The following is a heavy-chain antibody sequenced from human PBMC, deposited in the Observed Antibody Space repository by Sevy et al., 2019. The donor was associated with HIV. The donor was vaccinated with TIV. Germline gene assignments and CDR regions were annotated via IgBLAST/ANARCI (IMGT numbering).Heavy chain of an antibody. Sequence: ASVKVSCKVSGYTLTELSMHWVRQAPGKGLEWMGSFDPEDGETIYAQKFQGRVTMTEDTSADTAYMRLSSLRSDDTAVYFCATTKDYYDSSGCPFDYWGQGTLVTVSS. CDR2: FDPEDGET. CDR1: GYTLTELS. CDR3: ATTKDYYDSSGCPFDY. J-gene: IGHJ4*02. V-gene: IGHV1-24*01. D-gene: IGHD3-22*01.